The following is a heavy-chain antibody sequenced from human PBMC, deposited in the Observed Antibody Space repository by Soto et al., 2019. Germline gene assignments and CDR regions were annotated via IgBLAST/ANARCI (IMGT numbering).Heavy chain of an antibody. CDR3: ARGHSTDCSNGVCSFFYNHDMDV. J-gene: IGHJ6*02. Sequence: ASVKVSCKASGYSFSDYHIHWVRQAPGQGLEWLGRINPKRGGTSSAQKFQGWVTMTRDTSISTAYMELTRLRSDDTAVYFCARGHSTDCSNGVCSFFYNHDMDVWGQGTTVTVSS. CDR2: INPKRGGT. D-gene: IGHD2-8*01. CDR1: GYSFSDYH. V-gene: IGHV1-2*04.